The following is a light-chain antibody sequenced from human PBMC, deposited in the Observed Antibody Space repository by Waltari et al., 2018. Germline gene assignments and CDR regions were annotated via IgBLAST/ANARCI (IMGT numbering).Light chain of an antibody. CDR1: QSVSIY. CDR3: QQRSNWPLT. J-gene: IGKJ3*01. CDR2: DAS. Sequence: EIVLTQSPATLSLSPGERATLSCRASQSVSIYLAWYQQKPGQAPRLLIYDASNSATGIPARFSVSGSGTDFTLTISSLEPEDFAVYYCQQRSNWPLTFGPGTKVDIK. V-gene: IGKV3-11*01.